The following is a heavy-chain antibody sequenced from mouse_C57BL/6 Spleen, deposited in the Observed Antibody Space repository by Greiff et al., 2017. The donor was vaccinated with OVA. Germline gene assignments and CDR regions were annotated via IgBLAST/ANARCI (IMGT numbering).Heavy chain of an antibody. V-gene: IGHV1-26*01. CDR3: ARSEGYFDV. CDR1: GYTFTDYY. Sequence: EVQLQQPGPELVKPGASVKISCKASGYTFTDYYMNWVKQSHGKSLEWIGDINPNNGGTSYNQKFKGKATLTVAKSSSTAYMELRILTSEDSAVYYSARSEGYFDVWGTGTTVTVSS. CDR2: INPNNGGT. J-gene: IGHJ1*03.